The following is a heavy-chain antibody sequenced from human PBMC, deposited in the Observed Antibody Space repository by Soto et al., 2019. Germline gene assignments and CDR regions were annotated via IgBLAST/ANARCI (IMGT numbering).Heavy chain of an antibody. CDR1: GFTFSSYG. J-gene: IGHJ4*02. CDR2: IWYDGSNK. CDR3: ARDTGGGGYNFNN. D-gene: IGHD3-16*01. Sequence: QVQLVESGGGVVQPGRSLRLSCAASGFTFSSYGMHWVRQAPDKGLEWVAGIWYDGSNKYYTDSVTGRFTISRDNSRNTLYLQMNSVRAAATAVYYCARDTGGGGYNFNNWGQGTLVTVSS. V-gene: IGHV3-33*01.